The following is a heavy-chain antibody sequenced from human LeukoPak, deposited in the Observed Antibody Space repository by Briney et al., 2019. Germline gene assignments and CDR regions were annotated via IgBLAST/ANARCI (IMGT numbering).Heavy chain of an antibody. CDR1: GFTFDDYG. D-gene: IGHD4-11*01. Sequence: GGSLRLSCAASGFTFDDYGMSWVRQAPGKGLEWVSGINWNGGSTGYADSVKGRFTISRDNAKNSLYLQMNSLRAEDTALYYCARDRIVTVITTEEDAFDIWGQGTMVTVSS. J-gene: IGHJ3*02. V-gene: IGHV3-20*04. CDR2: INWNGGST. CDR3: ARDRIVTVITTEEDAFDI.